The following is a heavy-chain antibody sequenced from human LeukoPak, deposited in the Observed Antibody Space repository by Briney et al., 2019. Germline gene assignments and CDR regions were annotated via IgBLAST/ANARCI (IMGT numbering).Heavy chain of an antibody. CDR1: GFTFSSYA. Sequence: GGSLRLSCAASGFTFSSYAMSWVRQAPGKGLEWVSAISGSGGSTYYADSVKGRFTISRDNSKNTLYLQMNSLRAEDTAVYYCAKEISLYYYDSSGQDYWGQGTLVTVSS. J-gene: IGHJ4*02. V-gene: IGHV3-23*01. CDR2: ISGSGGST. D-gene: IGHD3-22*01. CDR3: AKEISLYYYDSSGQDY.